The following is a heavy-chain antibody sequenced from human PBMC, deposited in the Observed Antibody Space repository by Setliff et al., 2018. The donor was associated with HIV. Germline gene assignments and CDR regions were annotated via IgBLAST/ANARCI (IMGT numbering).Heavy chain of an antibody. CDR1: GFTFGDYA. J-gene: IGHJ4*02. V-gene: IGHV3-49*04. D-gene: IGHD3-22*01. CDR3: ARDFSTYYSIDS. CDR2: IRTNARGGAT. Sequence: GSLRLSCAASGFTFGDYAMSWVRQAPGKGLEWVGFIRTNARGGATEYAASVKGRFTISRDDSKSIAYLQMNSLRTDDTAVYFCARDFSTYYSIDSWGQGTLVTVSS.